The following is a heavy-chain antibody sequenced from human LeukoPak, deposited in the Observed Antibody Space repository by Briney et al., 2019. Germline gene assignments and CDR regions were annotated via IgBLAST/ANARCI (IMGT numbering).Heavy chain of an antibody. CDR2: ITGSGGTR. D-gene: IGHD6-13*01. J-gene: IGHJ4*02. Sequence: AGGSLRLSCAASGFSFNGFAMTWVRQAPGKGLEWVSTITGSGGTRFYADSLKGRFTISRDNAKNSLYLQMNSLRADDTAVYYCARGLAAAGTRGPYWGQGTLVTVSS. V-gene: IGHV3-23*01. CDR1: GFSFNGFA. CDR3: ARGLAAAGTRGPY.